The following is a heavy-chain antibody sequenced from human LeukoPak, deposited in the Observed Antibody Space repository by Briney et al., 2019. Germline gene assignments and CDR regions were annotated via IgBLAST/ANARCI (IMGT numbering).Heavy chain of an antibody. CDR2: ISGSGGST. D-gene: IGHD6-13*01. V-gene: IGHV3-23*01. CDR3: AKYYSSSWHLFDY. CDR1: GFTFSSYA. J-gene: IGHJ4*02. Sequence: GGSLRLSCAASGFTFSSYAMSWDRQAPGKGLEWVSAISGSGGSTYYADSVKGWFTISRDNSKNTLYLQMNSLRAEDTAVYYCAKYYSSSWHLFDYWGQGTLVTVSS.